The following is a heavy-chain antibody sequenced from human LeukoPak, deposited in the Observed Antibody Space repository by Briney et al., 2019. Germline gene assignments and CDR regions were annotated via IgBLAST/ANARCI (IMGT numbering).Heavy chain of an antibody. CDR2: TYTSGST. Sequence: SETLSLTCTVSGGSISSYDWSWIRQPAGKGLEWIGRTYTSGSTNYNPSLKSRVTISVDTSKNQFSLKLSSVTAADTAVYYCARHGSSWRSYYNWFDPWGQGTLVTVSS. J-gene: IGHJ5*02. CDR1: GGSISSYD. V-gene: IGHV4-4*07. D-gene: IGHD6-13*01. CDR3: ARHGSSWRSYYNWFDP.